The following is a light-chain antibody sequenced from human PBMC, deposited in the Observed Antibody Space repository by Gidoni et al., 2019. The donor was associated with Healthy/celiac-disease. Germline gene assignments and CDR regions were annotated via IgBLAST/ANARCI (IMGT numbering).Light chain of an antibody. CDR2: KAS. CDR3: QQYNSYSLFT. J-gene: IGKJ3*01. V-gene: IGKV1-5*03. CDR1: QSISSW. Sequence: DIQLTQSPSPLSASVGDRVTITCRASQSISSWLAWYQQNPGKAPKLLIDKASSLESGVPSRFSGSGSGTEFTLTISSLQPDDFATYYCQQYNSYSLFTFGPGTKVDIK.